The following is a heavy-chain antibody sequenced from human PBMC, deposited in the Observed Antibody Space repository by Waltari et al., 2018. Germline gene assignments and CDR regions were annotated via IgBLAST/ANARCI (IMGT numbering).Heavy chain of an antibody. CDR1: GGSFSGHL. D-gene: IGHD3-16*02. Sequence: QVQLQQWGAGLLTPSETLPLTCAVHGGSFSGHLWNWVRQSAGKGLEWIGEINDGGGTNYNPSLKSRVTISLDTSKNQLSLKLSSLTAADTAIYYCTREVIADRAAYDLWGQGTMVTVSS. V-gene: IGHV4-34*02. CDR3: TREVIADRAAYDL. CDR2: INDGGGT. J-gene: IGHJ3*01.